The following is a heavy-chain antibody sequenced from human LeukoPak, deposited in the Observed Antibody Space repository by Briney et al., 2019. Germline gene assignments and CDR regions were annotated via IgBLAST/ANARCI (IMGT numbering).Heavy chain of an antibody. CDR3: AARRGIAPRPLGS. D-gene: IGHD6-6*01. Sequence: PSETLSLTCAVYGGSFSAYSWNWIRQAPGKGLEWIGEINHGGSTDYKTTLKSRVTISVDTSKSQFSLKLSSVTAADTAVYYCAARRGIAPRPLGSWGQGTLVIVSS. V-gene: IGHV4-34*01. CDR2: INHGGST. J-gene: IGHJ5*02. CDR1: GGSFSAYS.